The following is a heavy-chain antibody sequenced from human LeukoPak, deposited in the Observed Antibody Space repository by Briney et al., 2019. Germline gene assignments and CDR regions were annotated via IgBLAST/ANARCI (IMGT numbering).Heavy chain of an antibody. CDR2: ISPDSGYI. J-gene: IGHJ4*02. CDR1: RFTFSSHS. Sequence: PGGSLILACPVSRFTFSSHSSMWVRQAPGKGLEWVASISPDSGYIYYADSVKGRFTISRDNAENSLFLQMNSLGAEDTAVYYCAPFSAVTHYYFDYWGQGTLVSVSS. V-gene: IGHV3-21*01. CDR3: APFSAVTHYYFDY. D-gene: IGHD6-13*01.